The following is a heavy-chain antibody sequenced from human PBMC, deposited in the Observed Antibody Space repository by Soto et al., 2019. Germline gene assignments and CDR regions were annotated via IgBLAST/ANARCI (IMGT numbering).Heavy chain of an antibody. Sequence: PGGSLRLSCAASGFTFSSYAMHWVRQAPGKGLEWVAVISYDGSNKYYADSVKGRFTISRDNSKNTLYLQMSSLRAEDTAVYYCARELDSVTHLGYWWQGTLVTVSS. J-gene: IGHJ4*02. CDR2: ISYDGSNK. D-gene: IGHD3-9*01. CDR1: GFTFSSYA. V-gene: IGHV3-30-3*01. CDR3: ARELDSVTHLGY.